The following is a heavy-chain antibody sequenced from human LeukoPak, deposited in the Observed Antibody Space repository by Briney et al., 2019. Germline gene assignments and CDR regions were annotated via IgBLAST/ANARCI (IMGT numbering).Heavy chain of an antibody. CDR2: ISGSGDDT. V-gene: IGHV3-23*01. J-gene: IGHJ6*03. CDR1: GFTFSAYA. CDR3: AKALTGYKFSGYYTDV. Sequence: GGSLTLACVTSGFTFSAYAMTWVRQPPGKGLEWVSAISGSGDDTYYADSVRGRFTISRDNSKNTLYLQMDSLRAEDTAIYHCAKALTGYKFSGYYTDVWDKGPTGTVSS. D-gene: IGHD5-24*01.